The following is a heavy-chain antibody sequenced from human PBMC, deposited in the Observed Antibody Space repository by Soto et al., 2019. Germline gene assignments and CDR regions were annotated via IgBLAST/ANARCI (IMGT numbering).Heavy chain of an antibody. V-gene: IGHV1-2*04. CDR1: GYSFTDYH. CDR3: ARGDSTDCSNGVCSFFYNHDMGV. J-gene: IGHJ6*02. CDR2: INPKSGGT. Sequence: ASVKVSCKASGYSFTDYHIHWVRQAPGQGLEWLGRINPKSGGTSTAQKFQGWVTMTTDTSISTASMELTRLTSDDTAIYYCARGDSTDCSNGVCSFFYNHDMGVWGQGTTVTVSS. D-gene: IGHD2-8*01.